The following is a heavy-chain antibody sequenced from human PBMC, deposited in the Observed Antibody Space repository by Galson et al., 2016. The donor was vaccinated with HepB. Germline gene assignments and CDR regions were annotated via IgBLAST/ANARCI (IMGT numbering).Heavy chain of an antibody. D-gene: IGHD2/OR15-2a*01. CDR1: GGSISSSSYF. CDR3: ARQDRACLVNF. CDR2: IYYSGTT. V-gene: IGHV4-39*01. Sequence: SETLSLTCTVSGGSISSSSYFWAWIRQPPGKGLEWIGSIYYSGTTHYNPSLQSRVSISVDTSKNQFSLRLTSVSAADTATYLCARQDRACLVNFWGQGTMVTVSS. J-gene: IGHJ3*01.